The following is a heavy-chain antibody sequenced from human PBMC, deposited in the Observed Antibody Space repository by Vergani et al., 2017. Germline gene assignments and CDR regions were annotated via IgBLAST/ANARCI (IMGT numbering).Heavy chain of an antibody. Sequence: QLQLKESGPGLVKPSETLSLTCDVSGGSVTSTSYHWAWIRLPPGKGLEWIGSLYNPGKTYYNSSLESRLSLSVDTSTNQFFMRLKSVTAADTAVYYCARGLTDYDSGWYSPGWFDPWGQGITASVSS. J-gene: IGHJ5*02. CDR1: GGSVTSTSYH. CDR3: ARGLTDYDSGWYSPGWFDP. CDR2: LYNPGKT. V-gene: IGHV4-39*01. D-gene: IGHD6-19*01.